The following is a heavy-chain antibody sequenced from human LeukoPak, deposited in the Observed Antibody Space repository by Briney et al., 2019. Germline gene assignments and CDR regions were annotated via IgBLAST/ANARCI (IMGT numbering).Heavy chain of an antibody. J-gene: IGHJ4*02. CDR1: GFTFSSYS. Sequence: GGSLRLSCAASGFTFSSYSMNWVRQAPGKGLEWVSYISSSSSTIYYADSVKGRFTISRDNAKNSLYLQMNSLRAEDTAVYYCARDFPGGRSGYFFDYWGQGTLVTVFS. V-gene: IGHV3-48*01. D-gene: IGHD3-3*01. CDR2: ISSSSSTI. CDR3: ARDFPGGRSGYFFDY.